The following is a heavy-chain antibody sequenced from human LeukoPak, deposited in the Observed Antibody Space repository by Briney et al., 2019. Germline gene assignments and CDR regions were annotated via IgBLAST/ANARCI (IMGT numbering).Heavy chain of an antibody. D-gene: IGHD6-19*01. CDR3: ARELDSSGWWAFDY. CDR2: ISAYNGNT. CDR1: GYTFTSYG. Sequence: GASVKVSCKASGYTFTSYGISWVRQAPGQGLEWMGWISAYNGNTNYAQKLQGRVTMTTDTSTCTAYMELRSLRSDDTAVYYCARELDSSGWWAFDYWGQGTLVTVSS. V-gene: IGHV1-18*01. J-gene: IGHJ4*02.